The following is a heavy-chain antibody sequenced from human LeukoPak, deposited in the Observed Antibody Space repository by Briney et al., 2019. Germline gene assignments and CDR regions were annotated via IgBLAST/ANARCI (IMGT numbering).Heavy chain of an antibody. V-gene: IGHV4-39*01. D-gene: IGHD6-13*01. CDR2: IYYSGST. J-gene: IGHJ6*03. CDR1: GGSISSSSYY. CDR3: ARSQFQQQLNYYYYYMDV. Sequence: PSETLSLTCTVSGGSISSSSYYWGWIRQPPGKGLEWIGSIYYSGSTYYNPSLKSRVTISVDTSKNQFSLKLSSVTAADTAVYYCARSQFQQQLNYYYYYMDVWGKGTTVTVSS.